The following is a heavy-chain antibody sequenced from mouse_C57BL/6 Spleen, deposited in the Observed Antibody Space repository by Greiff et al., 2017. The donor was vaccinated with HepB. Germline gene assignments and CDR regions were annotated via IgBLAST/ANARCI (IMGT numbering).Heavy chain of an antibody. J-gene: IGHJ2*01. D-gene: IGHD2-2*01. CDR3: ARSLWLRYFDY. V-gene: IGHV1-42*01. CDR1: GYSFTGYY. Sequence: EVQLQESGPELVKPGASVKISCKASGYSFTGYYMNWVKQSPEKSLEWIGEINPSTGGTTYNQKFKAKATLTVDKSSSTAYMQLKSLTSEDSAVYYCARSLWLRYFDYWGQGTTLTVSS. CDR2: INPSTGGT.